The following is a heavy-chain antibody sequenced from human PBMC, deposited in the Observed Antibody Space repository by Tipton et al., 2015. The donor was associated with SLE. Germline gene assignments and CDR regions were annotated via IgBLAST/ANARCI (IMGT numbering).Heavy chain of an antibody. CDR2: IYHSGST. Sequence: TLSLTCAVSGGSISSGGYSWSWIRQPPGKGLEWIGYIYHSGSTYYNPSLKSRVTISVDRSKNQFSLKLSSVTAADTAVYYCARGGLLWFRESFDYWGQGTLVTVSS. J-gene: IGHJ4*02. CDR1: GGSISSGGYS. D-gene: IGHD3-10*01. CDR3: ARGGLLWFRESFDY. V-gene: IGHV4-30-2*01.